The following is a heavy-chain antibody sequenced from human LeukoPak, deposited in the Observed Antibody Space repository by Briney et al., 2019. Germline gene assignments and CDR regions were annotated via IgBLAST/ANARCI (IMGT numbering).Heavy chain of an antibody. CDR1: GYTFTGYY. D-gene: IGHD3-22*01. J-gene: IGHJ4*02. CDR3: ARINYYDSSGYVTWGADFDY. Sequence: ASVKVSCKASGYTFTGYYMHWVRQAPGQGLEWMGRINPNSGGTNYAQKFQGRVTMTRDTSISTAYMELSRLRSDDTAVYYCARINYYDSSGYVTWGADFDYWGQGTLVTVSS. CDR2: INPNSGGT. V-gene: IGHV1-2*06.